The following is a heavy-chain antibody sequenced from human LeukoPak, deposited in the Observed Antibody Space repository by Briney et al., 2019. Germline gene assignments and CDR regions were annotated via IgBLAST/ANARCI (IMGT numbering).Heavy chain of an antibody. CDR1: GGSFSDYY. J-gene: IGHJ4*02. V-gene: IGHV4-34*01. D-gene: IGHD4-11*01. CDR3: AGSSVIGLDY. Sequence: PSETLSLTCAVYGGSFSDYYWSWVRQPPGKGLEWIGEINHRGSTSYNPSLKSRVTISVDTSKNQFSLKLSSVTAADTAVYYCAGSSVIGLDYWGQGTLVTVSS. CDR2: INHRGST.